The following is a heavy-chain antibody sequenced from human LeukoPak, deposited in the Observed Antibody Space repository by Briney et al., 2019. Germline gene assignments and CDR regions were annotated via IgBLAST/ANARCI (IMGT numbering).Heavy chain of an antibody. CDR3: ARDFSEGATEFDY. V-gene: IGHV3-30-3*01. CDR1: GFTFSSYA. J-gene: IGHJ4*02. Sequence: GGSLRLSCAASGFTFSSYAMHWVRQAPGKGLEWVAVISYDGSNKYHADSVKGRFTISRDNSKNTLYLQMNSLRAEDTAVYYCARDFSEGATEFDYWGQGTLVTVSS. CDR2: ISYDGSNK. D-gene: IGHD1-26*01.